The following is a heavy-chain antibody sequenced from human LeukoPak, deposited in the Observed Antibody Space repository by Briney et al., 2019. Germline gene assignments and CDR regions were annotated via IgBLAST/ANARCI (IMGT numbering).Heavy chain of an antibody. D-gene: IGHD2-15*01. Sequence: SQTLSLTCAISGDSVSSNSAAWNWIRQSPSRGLEWLGRTYYRSKWYNDYAVSVKSRITINPDTSKNQFSLQLNSVTPEDTAVYYCARDRVMVAATPLHKGYYYYGMDVWGQGTTVTVSS. CDR3: ARDRVMVAATPLHKGYYYYGMDV. CDR1: GDSVSSNSAA. J-gene: IGHJ6*02. CDR2: TYYRSKWYN. V-gene: IGHV6-1*01.